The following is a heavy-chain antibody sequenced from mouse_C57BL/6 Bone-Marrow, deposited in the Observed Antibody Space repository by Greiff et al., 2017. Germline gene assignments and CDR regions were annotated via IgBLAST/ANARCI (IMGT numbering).Heavy chain of an antibody. J-gene: IGHJ4*01. CDR3: ARTRGVYYDYDGFYYAMDY. CDR2: IDPEDGET. Sequence: EVQLQQSGAELVKPGASVKLSCTASGFNIKDYYMHWVKQRTEQGLEWIGRIDPEDGETKYAPKFQGKATITADTSSNPAYLQLSSLTSEDTAVYYCARTRGVYYDYDGFYYAMDYWGQGTSVTVSS. V-gene: IGHV14-2*01. D-gene: IGHD2-4*01. CDR1: GFNIKDYY.